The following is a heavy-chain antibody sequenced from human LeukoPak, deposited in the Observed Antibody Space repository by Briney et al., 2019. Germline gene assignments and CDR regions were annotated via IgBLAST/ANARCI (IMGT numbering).Heavy chain of an antibody. CDR1: GGSFSGYS. CDR3: ARGWMGFD. J-gene: IGHJ3*01. V-gene: IGHV4-34*01. Sequence: PSETLSLTCAVYGGSFSGYSWSWIRQPPGKGLEWIGEINHSGSTNYNPSLKSRVTISVDTSKNQFSLKLSSVTAADTAVYYCARGWMGFDWGQGTMVTVSS. D-gene: IGHD3-10*01. CDR2: INHSGST.